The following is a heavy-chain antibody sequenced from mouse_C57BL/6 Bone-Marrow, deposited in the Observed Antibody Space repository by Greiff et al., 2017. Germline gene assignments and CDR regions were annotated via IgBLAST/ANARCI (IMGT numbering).Heavy chain of an antibody. J-gene: IGHJ3*01. Sequence: QVQLQQPGAELVKPGASVKVSCKASGYTFTSYWMHWVKQRPGQGLEWIGRIHPSDGDTNYNQKFKGKATLTVDKSSSTAYMQLSSLTSEDSAVYYCARDSSGYAWFAYWGQGTLVTVSA. CDR1: GYTFTSYW. CDR3: ARDSSGYAWFAY. D-gene: IGHD3-2*02. CDR2: IHPSDGDT. V-gene: IGHV1-74*01.